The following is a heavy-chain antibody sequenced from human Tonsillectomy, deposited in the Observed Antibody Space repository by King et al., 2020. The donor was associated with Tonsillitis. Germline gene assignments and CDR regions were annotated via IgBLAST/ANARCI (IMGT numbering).Heavy chain of an antibody. J-gene: IGHJ6*03. CDR3: AGQGDRNWNYGIDYYYYYMDV. CDR2: IDPSDSYT. Sequence: VQLVESGAEVKKPGESLRISCKGSGYSFTTYWITWVRQMPGKGLEWMGRIDPSDSYTNYSPSFQGHVTISADKSINTAYLQWSSLKASDTAVYYCAGQGDRNWNYGIDYYYYYMDVWGKGTTVTVSS. V-gene: IGHV5-10-1*03. D-gene: IGHD1-7*01. CDR1: GYSFTTYW.